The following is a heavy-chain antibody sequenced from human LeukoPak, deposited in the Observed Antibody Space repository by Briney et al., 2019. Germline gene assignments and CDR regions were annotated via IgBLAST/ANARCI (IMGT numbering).Heavy chain of an antibody. D-gene: IGHD3-22*01. Sequence: ASGPTLVNPTQTLTLTCTFSGFSLNTRGVGVGWIRQPPGRALECLALIYWDDDRRYSPSLKSRLTITKDTSKNQVVLTMTNMDPVDTATYFCAHRKNYYDSSVFDNWGQGTLVTVSS. J-gene: IGHJ4*02. CDR1: GFSLNTRGVG. V-gene: IGHV2-5*02. CDR3: AHRKNYYDSSVFDN. CDR2: IYWDDDR.